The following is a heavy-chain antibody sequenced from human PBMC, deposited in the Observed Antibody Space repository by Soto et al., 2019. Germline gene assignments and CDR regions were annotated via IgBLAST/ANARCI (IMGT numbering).Heavy chain of an antibody. CDR2: INPSGGRT. CDR3: ARDLISILSWTIANYYGMDV. J-gene: IGHJ6*02. V-gene: IGHV1-46*01. D-gene: IGHD3-9*01. Sequence: ASVKVSCKSSGYTFTTYSMHWVRQTPGHGLEWMGVINPSGGRTSYAQKFQGRVTMTRDTSTSTVHMELSNLRSGNTAVYYCARDLISILSWTIANYYGMDVWGQGTTVTVS. CDR1: GYTFTTYS.